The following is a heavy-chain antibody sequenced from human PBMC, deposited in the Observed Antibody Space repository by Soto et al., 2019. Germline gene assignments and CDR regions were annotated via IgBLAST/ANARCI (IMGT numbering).Heavy chain of an antibody. CDR1: GASISSSAYY. D-gene: IGHD3-10*02. CDR3: ARYTFGHDREYHYAMDV. CDR2: IFHSGSA. J-gene: IGHJ6*02. Sequence: SETLSLTCTVSGASISSSAYYWSWVRQPPGKGLEWIGYIFHSGSAYYNPSLKSRVSISVDTSKNQFSLKLTSVTAADTAVFYCARYTFGHDREYHYAMDVWGQGTTVTVS. V-gene: IGHV4-30-4*01.